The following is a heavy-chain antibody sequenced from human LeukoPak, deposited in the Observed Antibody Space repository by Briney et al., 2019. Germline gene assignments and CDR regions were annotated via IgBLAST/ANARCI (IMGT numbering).Heavy chain of an antibody. J-gene: IGHJ5*02. V-gene: IGHV1-2*02. CDR2: ITPNRGYT. D-gene: IGHD3-16*01. CDR3: ARGGEKGWFDP. Sequence: APVNVSCKPSGYTFTHYFIHWVRQAPGQGLEWMGGITPNRGYTDYAQKFRGRVTVTRDTSISTASVRRSRLTSEDMAVYYCARGGEKGWFDPWGQGTLVTVSS. CDR1: GYTFTHYF.